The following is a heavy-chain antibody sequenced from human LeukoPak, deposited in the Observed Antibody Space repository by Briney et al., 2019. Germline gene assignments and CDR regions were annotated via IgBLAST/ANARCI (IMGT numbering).Heavy chain of an antibody. CDR1: GYTFTSYG. V-gene: IGHV1-18*01. D-gene: IGHD4-23*01. Sequence: ASVKVSCKASGYTFTSYGISWVRQAPGQGLEWMGWISAYNGNTNYAQKLQARVTMTTDTSTSTAYMELRSLRSDYTAVYYCARTTVVTRDFDYWGQGTLVTVSS. CDR3: ARTTVVTRDFDY. CDR2: ISAYNGNT. J-gene: IGHJ4*02.